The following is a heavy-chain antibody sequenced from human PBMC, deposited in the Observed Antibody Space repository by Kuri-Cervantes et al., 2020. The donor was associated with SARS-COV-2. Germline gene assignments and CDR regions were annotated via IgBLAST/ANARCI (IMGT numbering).Heavy chain of an antibody. CDR2: IYDSGCT. CDR1: GGSIRSSDDSINNNDYF. D-gene: IGHD3-3*01. Sequence: SETLSLTCLVSGGSIRSSDDSINNNDYFWNWVRQPPGKGWEWNGYIYDSGCTYYNPSLKSRVTIAVDTSMNQFSLQLSSVTAADRAVYYCARGSGEVGVFDYWGQGALVTVSS. J-gene: IGHJ4*02. V-gene: IGHV4-30-4*08. CDR3: ARGSGEVGVFDY.